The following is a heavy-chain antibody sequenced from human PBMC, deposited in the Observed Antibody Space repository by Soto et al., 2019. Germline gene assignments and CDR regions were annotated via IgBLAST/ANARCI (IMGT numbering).Heavy chain of an antibody. D-gene: IGHD2-15*01. CDR3: ARAGCDGGTCYTLVGLRYGMDV. CDR1: GFTFSNYA. Sequence: QVQLVESGGGVVQPGRSLRLSCAASGFTFSNYAMYWVRQAPGKGLEWVAVISYDGNNKYYADSVKGRFTISRDNSKNTLYLLMNSLRAEDTAVYYCARAGCDGGTCYTLVGLRYGMDVWGQGTTVTVSS. CDR2: ISYDGNNK. V-gene: IGHV3-30-3*01. J-gene: IGHJ6*02.